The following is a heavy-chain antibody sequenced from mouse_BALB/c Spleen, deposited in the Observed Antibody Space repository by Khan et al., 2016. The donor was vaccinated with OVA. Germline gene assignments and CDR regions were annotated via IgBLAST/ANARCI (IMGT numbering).Heavy chain of an antibody. V-gene: IGHV1S81*02. CDR2: INPNNGGT. Sequence: QVQLQQSGAELVKPGASVKLSCKASGYTFTSYQMYWVKQRPGQGLEWIGEINPNNGGTNFNEKFKSKATLTVDKSSSTAFMKLSSLTSEDSAVYYCIRGGSGGFAYWGQGTLVTVSA. CDR3: IRGGSGGFAY. D-gene: IGHD3-1*01. J-gene: IGHJ3*01. CDR1: GYTFTSYQ.